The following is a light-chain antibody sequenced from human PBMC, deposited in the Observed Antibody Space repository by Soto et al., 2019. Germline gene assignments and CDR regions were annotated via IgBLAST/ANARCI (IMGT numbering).Light chain of an antibody. CDR1: SSDVGGYNY. CDR2: EVS. CDR3: SSYAGIDNYV. J-gene: IGLJ1*01. Sequence: QSALTQPPCASGSPGQSVTISCTGTSSDVGGYNYVSWYQQHPGKAPKLMIYEVSKRPSGVPDRFSGSKSGNTASLTVSGLQAEDEADYYCSSYAGIDNYVFGTGTKLTVL. V-gene: IGLV2-8*01.